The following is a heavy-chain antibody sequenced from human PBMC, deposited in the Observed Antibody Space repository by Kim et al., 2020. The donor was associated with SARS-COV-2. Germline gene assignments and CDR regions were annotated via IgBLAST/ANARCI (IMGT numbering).Heavy chain of an antibody. V-gene: IGHV3-7*01. Sequence: GGSLRLSCAASGFTFSGDWMNWVRQAPGKGLEWVANIKQDGSVKHYVDSVKGRFTISRDNAKNSLFLQMNNLRAEDTAVYYCGNSERGWGQGTQVTVSS. CDR1: GFTFSGDW. J-gene: IGHJ4*02. CDR2: IKQDGSVK. D-gene: IGHD3-10*01. CDR3: GNSERG.